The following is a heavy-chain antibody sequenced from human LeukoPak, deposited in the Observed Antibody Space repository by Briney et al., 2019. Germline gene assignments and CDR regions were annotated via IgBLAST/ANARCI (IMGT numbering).Heavy chain of an antibody. CDR3: AKGGEEWLVPDY. Sequence: GGSLRLSCAASGFTFSSYAMHWVRQAPGKGLEWVAVISYDGSNKYYADSVKGRFTISRDNSKNTLYLQMNSLRAEDTAVYYCAKGGEEWLVPDYWGQGTLATVSS. V-gene: IGHV3-30-3*01. CDR1: GFTFSSYA. J-gene: IGHJ4*02. CDR2: ISYDGSNK. D-gene: IGHD6-19*01.